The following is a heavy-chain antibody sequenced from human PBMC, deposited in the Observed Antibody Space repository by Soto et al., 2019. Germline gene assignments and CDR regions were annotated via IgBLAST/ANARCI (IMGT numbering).Heavy chain of an antibody. CDR2: IIPIFGTE. V-gene: IGHV1-69*06. D-gene: IGHD3-22*01. Sequence: QVELVQSGAEVKKPGSSVKVSCQASEDTFRNYAISWVRQAPGQGLEWMGGIIPIFGTENYAQKFQGRVTITADTSENTFYLELSSLRSEDTALYYCASTKYDSSDYYYWYLGLCGSGPLVNVS. CDR1: EDTFRNYA. CDR3: ASTKYDSSDYYYWYLGL. J-gene: IGHJ2*01.